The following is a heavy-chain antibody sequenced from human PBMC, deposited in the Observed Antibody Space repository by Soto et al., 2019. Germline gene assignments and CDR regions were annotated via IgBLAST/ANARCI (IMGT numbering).Heavy chain of an antibody. Sequence: QVQLVQSGAEVKKPGASVKVSCKASGYTFTSYDINWVRQATGQGLEWMGWMNPNSGNTGYAQKCQGGVNKTRNTTISTAYMELSSLRSEDTAVYYCARERSAAGTGWFDPWGQGTLVTVSS. CDR2: MNPNSGNT. V-gene: IGHV1-8*01. J-gene: IGHJ5*02. CDR1: GYTFTSYD. D-gene: IGHD6-13*01. CDR3: ARERSAAGTGWFDP.